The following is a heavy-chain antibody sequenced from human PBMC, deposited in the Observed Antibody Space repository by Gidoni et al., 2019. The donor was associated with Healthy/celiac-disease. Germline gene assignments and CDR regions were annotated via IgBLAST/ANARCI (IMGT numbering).Heavy chain of an antibody. D-gene: IGHD3-22*01. V-gene: IGHV4-34*01. CDR2: INHSGST. J-gene: IGHJ4*02. Sequence: QVQLQQWGAGLLKPSETLSLTCAVYGGFFSGYYWSWIRQPPGKGLEWIGEINHSGSTNYNPSLKSRVTISVDTSKNQFSLKLSSVTAADTAVYYCARGGRPVVVITNYFDYWGQGTLVTVSS. CDR3: ARGGRPVVVITNYFDY. CDR1: GGFFSGYY.